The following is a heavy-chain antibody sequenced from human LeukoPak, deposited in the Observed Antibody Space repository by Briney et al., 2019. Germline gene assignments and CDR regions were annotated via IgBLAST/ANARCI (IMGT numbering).Heavy chain of an antibody. D-gene: IGHD3-10*01. V-gene: IGHV4-34*01. CDR1: GGSFSGYY. CDR3: ASLWFGESKFDY. CDR2: INHSGST. J-gene: IGHJ4*02. Sequence: SETLSLTCAVYGGSFSGYYWSWIRQPPGKGLEWIGEINHSGSTNYNPSLKSRVTISVDTSKNQFSLKLSSVTAADTAVYYCASLWFGESKFDYWGQGTLVTVSS.